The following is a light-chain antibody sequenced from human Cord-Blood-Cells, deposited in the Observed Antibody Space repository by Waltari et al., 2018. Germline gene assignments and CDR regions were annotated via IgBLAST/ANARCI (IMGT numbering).Light chain of an antibody. Sequence: QSALTQPASVSGSPGQSITISCTGTSRDVGSYNLVSWYQQHPVKAPKLMIYEGSKRPSGVSNRFSGSKSGNTASLTISGLQAEDEADYYGCAYAGSRTYVFGTGTKVTVL. CDR3: CAYAGSRTYV. CDR1: SRDVGSYNL. CDR2: EGS. V-gene: IGLV2-23*01. J-gene: IGLJ1*01.